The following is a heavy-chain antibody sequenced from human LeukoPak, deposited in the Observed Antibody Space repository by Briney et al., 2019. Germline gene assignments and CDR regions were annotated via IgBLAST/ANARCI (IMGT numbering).Heavy chain of an antibody. J-gene: IGHJ3*02. V-gene: IGHV3-9*01. Sequence: GGSLRLSCAASGFTFDDYAMHWVRHAPGEGLGWVSGISWNSGSIGYADSVKGRFTISRDNAKNSLYLQMNSLRAEDTAVYYCAKDSGYDSGDAFDIWGQGTMVTVSS. CDR3: AKDSGYDSGDAFDI. D-gene: IGHD5-12*01. CDR1: GFTFDDYA. CDR2: ISWNSGSI.